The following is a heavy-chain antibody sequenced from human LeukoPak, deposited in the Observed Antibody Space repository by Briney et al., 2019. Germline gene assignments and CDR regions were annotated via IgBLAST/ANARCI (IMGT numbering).Heavy chain of an antibody. V-gene: IGHV4-59*08. J-gene: IGHJ4*02. CDR1: GDSISSYY. CDR2: IYYSGST. CDR3: ARHTTMAHFDY. D-gene: IGHD5-18*01. Sequence: SETLSLTCNVSGDSISSYYWSWIRQPPGQGQDWIGHIYYSGSTNYNPSLKSRVTISVDTSKSHFSLKLISVTAADTAFYYCARHTTMAHFDYWGQGTLVTVSS.